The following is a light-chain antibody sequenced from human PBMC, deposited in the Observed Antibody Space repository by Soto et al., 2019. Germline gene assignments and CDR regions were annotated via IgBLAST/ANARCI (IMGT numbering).Light chain of an antibody. CDR1: QSVRRY. CDR3: QQIYSTPSSLT. V-gene: IGKV1-39*01. J-gene: IGKJ4*01. Sequence: DIQMTQSPASLSASVGDRVTITCRASQSVRRYLNWYQQKPGKAPKLLIYAASSLQSGVPSRFSGSGSGTDFTLTISSLQPEDFANYYCQQIYSTPSSLTFGGGTKVEIK. CDR2: AAS.